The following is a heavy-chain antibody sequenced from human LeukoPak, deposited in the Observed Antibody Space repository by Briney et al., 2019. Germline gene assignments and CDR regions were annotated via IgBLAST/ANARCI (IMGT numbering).Heavy chain of an antibody. J-gene: IGHJ6*03. CDR3: AKSRRGYSYGPNYYYYMDV. CDR1: GFTFSSYG. D-gene: IGHD5-18*01. Sequence: PGASLRLSCAASGFTFSSYGMHWVRQAPGKGLEWVAFIRYDGSNKYYADSVKGRFTISRDNSKNTLYLQMNSLRAEDTAVYYCAKSRRGYSYGPNYYYYMDVWGKGTTVTISS. CDR2: IRYDGSNK. V-gene: IGHV3-30*02.